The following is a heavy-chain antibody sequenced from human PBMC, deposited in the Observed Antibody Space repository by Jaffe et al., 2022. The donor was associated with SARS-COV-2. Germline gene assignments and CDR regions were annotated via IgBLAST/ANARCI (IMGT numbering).Heavy chain of an antibody. CDR3: ATELTAGTIDY. CDR1: GFTFSSYA. D-gene: IGHD1-1*01. CDR2: ISYDGSNK. V-gene: IGHV3-30-3*01. Sequence: QVQLVESGGGVVQPGRSLRLSCAASGFTFSSYAMHWVRQAPGKGLEWVAVISYDGSNKYYADSVKGRFTISRDNSKNTLYLQMNSLRAEDTAVYYCATELTAGTIDYWGQGTLVTVSS. J-gene: IGHJ4*02.